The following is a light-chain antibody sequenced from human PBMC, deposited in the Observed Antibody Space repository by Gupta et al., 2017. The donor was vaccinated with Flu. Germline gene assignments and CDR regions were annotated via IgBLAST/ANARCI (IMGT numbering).Light chain of an antibody. V-gene: IGKV4-1*01. CDR3: QHYYSTPRT. CDR2: GAS. Sequence: SLGERAKINCKSSQSVVHSANNNNYVAWYQRKPGQPRKLIIDGASTREAGVPELISGGGSGTDFIVTIRRLQAEDVAVYYRQHYYSTPRTFGQGTKVEIK. J-gene: IGKJ1*01. CDR1: QSVVHSANNNNY.